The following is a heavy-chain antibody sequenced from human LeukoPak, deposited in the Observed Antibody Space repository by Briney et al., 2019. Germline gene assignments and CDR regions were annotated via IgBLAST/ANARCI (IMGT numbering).Heavy chain of an antibody. Sequence: ASVKVSCKASGGTFSSYAISWVRQAPGQGLEWMGWMNPNSGNTGYAQKFQGRVTITRNTSISTAYMELSSLRSEDTAVYYCARGGLTTVTDDAFDIWGQGTMVTVSS. CDR1: GGTFSSYA. CDR2: MNPNSGNT. D-gene: IGHD4-17*01. CDR3: ARGGLTTVTDDAFDI. J-gene: IGHJ3*02. V-gene: IGHV1-8*03.